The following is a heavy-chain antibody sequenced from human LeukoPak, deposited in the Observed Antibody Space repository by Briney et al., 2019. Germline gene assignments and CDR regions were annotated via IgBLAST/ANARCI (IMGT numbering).Heavy chain of an antibody. CDR3: AGHKSSFPDDAFDI. CDR1: GFIFNSYW. CDR2: IKADGSEK. D-gene: IGHD1-26*01. V-gene: IGHV3-7*01. Sequence: GGSLRLSCAASGFIFNSYWMSWVRQAPGKGLEWVANIKADGSEKYYVDSVRGRFTISRDNAKNSVYLQMDSLRAEDTSVYYCAGHKSSFPDDAFDIWGQGTMVTVSS. J-gene: IGHJ3*02.